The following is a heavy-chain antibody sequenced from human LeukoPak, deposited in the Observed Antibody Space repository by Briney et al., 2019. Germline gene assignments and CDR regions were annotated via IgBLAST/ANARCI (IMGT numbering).Heavy chain of an antibody. CDR1: GFTFSSYA. D-gene: IGHD2-2*01. CDR3: AREPPREGIVVVPAAGSMDV. J-gene: IGHJ6*04. V-gene: IGHV3-30-3*01. Sequence: PGGSLRLSCAASGFTFSSYAMHWVRQAPGKGLEWVAVISYDGSNKYYADSVKGRFTISRDNSKNTLYLQMNSLRAEDTAVYYCAREPPREGIVVVPAAGSMDVWGKGTTVTVSS. CDR2: ISYDGSNK.